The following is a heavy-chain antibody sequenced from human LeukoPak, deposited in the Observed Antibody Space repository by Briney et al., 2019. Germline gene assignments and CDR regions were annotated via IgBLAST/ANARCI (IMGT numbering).Heavy chain of an antibody. Sequence: GESLKISCKGSGYSFSNYWIGWGGQMAGESLEWLGILYPGDSDTRYSPSFQGQVTISADKSISTAYPQWSSLKASDTAMYYCASRLRERFDSWGQGTLVTVSS. CDR1: GYSFSNYW. CDR3: ASRLRERFDS. CDR2: LYPGDSDT. V-gene: IGHV5-51*01. D-gene: IGHD5-12*01. J-gene: IGHJ4*02.